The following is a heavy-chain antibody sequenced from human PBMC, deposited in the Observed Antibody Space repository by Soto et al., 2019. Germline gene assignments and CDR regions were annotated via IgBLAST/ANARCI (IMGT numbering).Heavy chain of an antibody. J-gene: IGHJ6*02. Sequence: GGSLRLSCAASGFTFSSYSMNWVRQAPGKGLEWVSYISSSSSTIYYADSVKGRFTISRDNAKNSLYLQMNSLRDEDTAVYYCAREEPAAAGGIALNYYYYGMDVWGQGTTVTVSS. CDR3: AREEPAAAGGIALNYYYYGMDV. V-gene: IGHV3-48*02. CDR2: ISSSSSTI. D-gene: IGHD6-13*01. CDR1: GFTFSSYS.